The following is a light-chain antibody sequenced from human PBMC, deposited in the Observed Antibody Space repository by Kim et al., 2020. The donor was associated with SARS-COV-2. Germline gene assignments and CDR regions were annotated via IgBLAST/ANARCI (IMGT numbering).Light chain of an antibody. V-gene: IGKV3-11*01. J-gene: IGKJ3*01. CDR3: QQRYNWPLT. Sequence: EIVLTQSPATLSLSPGERATLSCRASQSVGNFLAWYQHKPGQAPRLLISAASSRATGIPARFSGSGSGTDFTLTISSLEPEDFAVYYCQQRYNWPLTFGPGTKVDIK. CDR2: AAS. CDR1: QSVGNF.